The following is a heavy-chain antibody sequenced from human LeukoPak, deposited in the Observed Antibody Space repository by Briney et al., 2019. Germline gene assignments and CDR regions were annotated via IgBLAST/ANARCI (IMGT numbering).Heavy chain of an antibody. Sequence: GASVKVSCKASGYTFTGYYMHWVRQAPGQGLEWKGWINPNSGGTNYAQKFQGRVTMTRDTSISTAYMELSRLRSDGTAVYYCARLPGYSYGSDYWGQGTLVTVSS. CDR2: INPNSGGT. CDR3: ARLPGYSYGSDY. J-gene: IGHJ4*02. CDR1: GYTFTGYY. D-gene: IGHD5-18*01. V-gene: IGHV1-2*02.